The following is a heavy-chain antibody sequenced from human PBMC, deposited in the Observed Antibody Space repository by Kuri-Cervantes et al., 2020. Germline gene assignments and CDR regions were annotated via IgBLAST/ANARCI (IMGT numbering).Heavy chain of an antibody. J-gene: IGHJ3*02. D-gene: IGHD5-12*01. Sequence: GGSLRLPCAASGFTFSSSAMSWVRQAPGKGLEWVSAICGSGGSTYYADSVKGRFTISRDNSTNTLYLQMNSLCAEDTAVYDCARALDMATILNAFDIWGQGTMVTVSS. V-gene: IGHV3-23*01. CDR3: ARALDMATILNAFDI. CDR2: ICGSGGST. CDR1: GFTFSSSA.